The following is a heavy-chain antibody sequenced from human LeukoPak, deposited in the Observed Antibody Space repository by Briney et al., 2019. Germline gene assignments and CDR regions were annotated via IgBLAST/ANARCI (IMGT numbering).Heavy chain of an antibody. Sequence: ESGPTLVNPTQTLTLTCIFSGFSLSTSGMCVSWIRQPPGKALEWLARIDWDDDKYYSTSLKTRLTISKDTSKNQVVLTMTNMDPVDTATYYCARQGFGELSAVYYYYGMDVWGQGTTVTVSS. CDR3: ARQGFGELSAVYYYYGMDV. J-gene: IGHJ6*02. CDR2: IDWDDDK. V-gene: IGHV2-70*11. D-gene: IGHD3-10*01. CDR1: GFSLSTSGMC.